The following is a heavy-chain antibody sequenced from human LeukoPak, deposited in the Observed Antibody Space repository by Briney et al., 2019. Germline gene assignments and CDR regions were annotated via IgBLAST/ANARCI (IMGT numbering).Heavy chain of an antibody. D-gene: IGHD2-15*01. CDR3: AHKNWDDGIF. CDR1: RFSLTTSGVG. CDR2: VYWDDDE. J-gene: IGHJ4*02. Sequence: SGPTLVKPTQTLTLTCTFSRFSLTTSGVGVGWIRQPPGKALEWLALVYWDDDERYTPSLRTRVTITKDTSKNQVVLTMTNMDPEDTATYYCAHKNWDDGIFWGQGLLVTVSS. V-gene: IGHV2-5*02.